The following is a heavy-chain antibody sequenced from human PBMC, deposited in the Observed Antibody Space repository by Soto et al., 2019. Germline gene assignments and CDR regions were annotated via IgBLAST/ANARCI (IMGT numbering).Heavy chain of an antibody. D-gene: IGHD2-21*02. CDR3: ARSRDRCGGDCYSVYAAFDL. CDR1: GATYSPFIAYA. J-gene: IGHJ3*01. V-gene: IGHV1-69*04. CDR2: IIPLGSSQ. Sequence: QVQLVQSGAEVKKPGSLLKVSCKASGATYSPFIAYAISWLRQAPGQGLEWMGSIIPLGSSQHYAEGFQGRATISADSSTLTVSLELPNLTSDDAAVYFCARSRDRCGGDCYSVYAAFDLWCQGTAFTVSS.